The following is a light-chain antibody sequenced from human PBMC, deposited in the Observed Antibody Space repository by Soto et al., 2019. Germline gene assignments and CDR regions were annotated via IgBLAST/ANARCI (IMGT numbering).Light chain of an antibody. CDR2: DSN. CDR3: AVWDDSLNGVV. V-gene: IGLV1-44*01. CDR1: SSNIARNS. Sequence: QSALTQPPSASGTPRQRVTISCSGSSSNIARNSVNWYQQLPGTAPKLLIYDSNQRPSGVPDRFSGSRSGTSASLAISGLQSEDEADYYCAVWDDSLNGVVFGGGTKLTVL. J-gene: IGLJ2*01.